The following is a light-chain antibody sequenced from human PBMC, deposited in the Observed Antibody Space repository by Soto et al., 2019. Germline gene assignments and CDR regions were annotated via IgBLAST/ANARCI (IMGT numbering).Light chain of an antibody. Sequence: EIVRTQSPGTLSVSPGERATLSCRASQSVSINLAWYQQKPGQAPRLLIYGASTRATGIPARFSGSGSETAFTLTLSSLQSEDFAVYYCQQFYNWPRTCGQGTKVEIK. V-gene: IGKV3-15*01. CDR2: GAS. CDR1: QSVSIN. CDR3: QQFYNWPRT. J-gene: IGKJ1*01.